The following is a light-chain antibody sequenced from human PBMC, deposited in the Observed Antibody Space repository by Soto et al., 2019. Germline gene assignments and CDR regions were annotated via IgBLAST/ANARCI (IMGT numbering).Light chain of an antibody. Sequence: QSALTQVASVSASPGQSITISCTGTSSDVGGHNYVSWYQQHPGKDPKLMLYNVDYRPSGVSNRFSGSKSGNTASLTISGLQADDEAYYYCSSDADRSTVVFGGGTKLTVL. CDR2: NVD. CDR1: SSDVGGHNY. J-gene: IGLJ2*01. CDR3: SSDADRSTVV. V-gene: IGLV2-14*03.